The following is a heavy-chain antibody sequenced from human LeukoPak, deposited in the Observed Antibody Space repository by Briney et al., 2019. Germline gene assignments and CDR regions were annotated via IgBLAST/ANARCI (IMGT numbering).Heavy chain of an antibody. CDR1: GESFSDHY. D-gene: IGHD3-10*01. CDR3: ARPRYGSGSLDS. CDR2: INHSGST. Sequence: SETLSLTCAVYGESFSDHYWTWVRQPPGRGLDWIGEINHSGSTTSNPSLNNRVTISVDTSKNQFSLKLTSVTAADTAVYYRARPRYGSGSLDSWGQGTLVTVSS. J-gene: IGHJ4*02. V-gene: IGHV4-34*01.